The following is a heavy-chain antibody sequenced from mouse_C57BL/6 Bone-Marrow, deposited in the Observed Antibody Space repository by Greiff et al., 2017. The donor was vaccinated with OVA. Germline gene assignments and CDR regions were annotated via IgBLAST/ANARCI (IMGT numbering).Heavy chain of an antibody. CDR3: TYCYGSSTDY. J-gene: IGHJ2*01. D-gene: IGHD1-1*01. CDR1: GFNFKDDY. Sequence: VQLQQSGAELVRPGASVTLSCTASGFNFKDDYMHWVKQRPEQGLEWIGGIDPEDGDTKYASKFQGKATITADTSSNTAYLQLSSLTSDDTAVYYCTYCYGSSTDYWGQGTTLTVSS. CDR2: IDPEDGDT. V-gene: IGHV14-4*01.